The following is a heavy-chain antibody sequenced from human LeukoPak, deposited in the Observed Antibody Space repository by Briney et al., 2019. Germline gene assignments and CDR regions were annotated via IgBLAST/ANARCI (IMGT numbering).Heavy chain of an antibody. Sequence: GGSLRLSCAASGFNFSSYSMNWVRQAPGKGLEWVSSISSSSSFRYYADSVKGRFTISRDNAKNSLYLQMNSLRAEDTALYYCARDSLRFLEWLSKYYFDYWGQGTLVTVSS. CDR3: ARDSLRFLEWLSKYYFDY. D-gene: IGHD3-3*01. CDR1: GFNFSSYS. J-gene: IGHJ4*02. CDR2: ISSSSSFR. V-gene: IGHV3-21*04.